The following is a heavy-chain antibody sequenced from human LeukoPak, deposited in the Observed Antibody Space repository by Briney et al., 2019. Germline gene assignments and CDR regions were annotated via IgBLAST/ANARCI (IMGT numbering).Heavy chain of an antibody. V-gene: IGHV4-34*01. CDR1: GGSFSGYY. J-gene: IGHJ4*02. D-gene: IGHD6-19*01. Sequence: PSETLSLTCAVFGGSFSGYYWNWIRQPPGKGLEWIGQINPSRNTNYNPSLKSRVTISVDTSKKQFSLKLSSVTAADTAVYYCAKVSGQWLVPFDYWGQGTLVTVSS. CDR3: AKVSGQWLVPFDY. CDR2: INPSRNT.